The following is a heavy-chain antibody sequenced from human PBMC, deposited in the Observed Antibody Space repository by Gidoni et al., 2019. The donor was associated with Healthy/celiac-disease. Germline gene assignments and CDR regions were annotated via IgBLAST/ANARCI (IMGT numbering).Heavy chain of an antibody. Sequence: EVQLVESGGGLVQPGGSLRLSCAASGFTFSSYDMHWVRQATGKGLEWVSAIGTAGDTYYPGSVKGRFTISRENAKNSLYLQMNSLRAGDTAVYYCARGNPTNWFDPWGQGTLVTVSS. CDR2: IGTAGDT. CDR3: ARGNPTNWFDP. CDR1: GFTFSSYD. V-gene: IGHV3-13*01. J-gene: IGHJ5*02.